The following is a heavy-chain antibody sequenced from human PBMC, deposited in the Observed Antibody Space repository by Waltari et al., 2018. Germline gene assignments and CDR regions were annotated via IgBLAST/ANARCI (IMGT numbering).Heavy chain of an antibody. V-gene: IGHV3-48*03. CDR3: ARDRGCSTTSCYLGDLYGMDV. CDR1: GFTFSSYE. Sequence: EVQLVESGGGLVQPGGSLRLSCVASGFTFSSYEMNWVRQATGKGLGGVSYISPSSRTSYDADAVKGRFTISRDKAKNSLYLQMNSLRAEDTAVYYCARDRGCSTTSCYLGDLYGMDVWGQGTTVTVSS. D-gene: IGHD2-2*01. CDR2: ISPSSRTS. J-gene: IGHJ6*02.